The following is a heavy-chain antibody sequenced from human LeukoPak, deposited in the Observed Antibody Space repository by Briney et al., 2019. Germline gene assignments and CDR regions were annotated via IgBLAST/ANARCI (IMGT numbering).Heavy chain of an antibody. CDR1: SGSISSSSFY. CDR3: ARRRMSGSSRRDSDY. D-gene: IGHD6-6*01. Sequence: SETLSLTCTVSSGSISSSSFYWGWIRQPPGKGLQWIGSVSSSGSTYYNPSLNSRVTISVDTSKNQSSLKLSSVTAADTAVYYCARRRMSGSSRRDSDYWGQGTLVTVSS. V-gene: IGHV4-39*01. J-gene: IGHJ4*02. CDR2: VSSSGST.